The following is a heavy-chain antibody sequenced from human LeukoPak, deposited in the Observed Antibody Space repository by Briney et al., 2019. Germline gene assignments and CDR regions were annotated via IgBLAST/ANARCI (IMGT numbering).Heavy chain of an antibody. V-gene: IGHV2-70*11. CDR1: GFSLTTSGMC. CDR3: ARRRGYSYAFDY. J-gene: IGHJ4*02. CDR2: IEWDDDK. D-gene: IGHD5-18*01. Sequence: SGPTLVNPTQTLTLTCTFSGFSLTTSGMCVNWLRQPPGKALEWLARIEWDDDKYYSTSLKTRLTISKDTSKNQVVLTMTNMDPVDSATYYCARRRGYSYAFDYWGRGILVTVSS.